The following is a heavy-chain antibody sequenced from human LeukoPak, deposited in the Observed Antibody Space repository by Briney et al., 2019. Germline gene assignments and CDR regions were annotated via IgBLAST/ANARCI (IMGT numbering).Heavy chain of an antibody. V-gene: IGHV3-30*19. CDR1: GFTFSSYG. CDR3: AREPTTTVTTYFDY. D-gene: IGHD4-17*01. CDR2: IWYDGSNK. Sequence: GGSLRLSCAASGFTFSSYGMHWVRQAPGKGLEWVAVIWYDGSNKYYADSVKGRFTISRDNSKNTLYLQMNSLRAEDTAVYYCAREPTTTVTTYFDYWGQGTLVTVSS. J-gene: IGHJ4*02.